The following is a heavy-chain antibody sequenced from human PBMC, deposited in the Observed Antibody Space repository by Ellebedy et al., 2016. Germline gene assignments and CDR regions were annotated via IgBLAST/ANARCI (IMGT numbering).Heavy chain of an antibody. CDR3: ARGLTPHFDS. D-gene: IGHD2-21*01. CDR2: VDSSGNT. J-gene: IGHJ4*02. CDR1: GASITSDY. V-gene: IGHV4-4*07. Sequence: SEILSLTCAVSGASITSDYWSWVRQPAGKGLEWIGRVDSSGNTNYNPSLKNRVTMSLDTSKNQFSLKLTSVTAADTGVYYCARGLTPHFDSWGQGALVTVSS.